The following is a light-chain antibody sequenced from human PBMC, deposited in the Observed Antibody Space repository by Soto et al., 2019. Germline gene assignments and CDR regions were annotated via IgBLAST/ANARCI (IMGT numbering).Light chain of an antibody. Sequence: IQMTQSPSSLSASVGDRVTITCQASQDITNYLIWYQQKPGKAPKLLIYDASTLGTGVSSRFSGSWSGTHFTLTISSLQPEDIATYYWQQFDSVPCTFGQGTKLEIK. J-gene: IGKJ2*02. CDR1: QDITNY. CDR3: QQFDSVPCT. CDR2: DAS. V-gene: IGKV1-33*01.